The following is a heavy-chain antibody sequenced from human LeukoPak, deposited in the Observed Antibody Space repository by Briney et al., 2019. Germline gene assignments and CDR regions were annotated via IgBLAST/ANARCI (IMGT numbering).Heavy chain of an antibody. V-gene: IGHV4-4*02. J-gene: IGHJ4*02. D-gene: IGHD1-26*01. CDR2: IDHSGST. CDR3: ARGSSELGSYYFDY. CDR1: GGSIINSNW. Sequence: PSETLSLTCAVSGGSIINSNWWSWVRQPLGKGLEWIGEIDHSGSTNYNPSLKSRVTISVDTSKNQFSLKLSSVTAADTAVYYCARGSSELGSYYFDYWGQGTLVTVSS.